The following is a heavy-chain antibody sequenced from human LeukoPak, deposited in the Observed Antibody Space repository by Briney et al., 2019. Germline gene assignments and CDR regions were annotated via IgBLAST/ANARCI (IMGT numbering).Heavy chain of an antibody. V-gene: IGHV3-48*02. D-gene: IGHD3-22*01. J-gene: IGHJ4*02. Sequence: PGGSLRLSCAASGFTLSTYTMNWVRQAPGKGLEWVSYISISSSTKYNADSVKGRFTISRDNAKNSLYLQMNSLRDEDTAVYYCARESLPDSSGSLSVYFDYWGQGTLVTVSS. CDR3: ARESLPDSSGSLSVYFDY. CDR1: GFTLSTYT. CDR2: ISISSSTK.